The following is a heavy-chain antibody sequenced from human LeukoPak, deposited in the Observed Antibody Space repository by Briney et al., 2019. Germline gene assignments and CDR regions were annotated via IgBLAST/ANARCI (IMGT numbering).Heavy chain of an antibody. CDR3: ARELVIVVPAAILSGWFDP. CDR2: ISAYNGNT. Sequence: GASVKVSCKASGYTFTSYGISWVRQAPGQGLEWMGWISAYNGNTNYAQKLQGRVTMTTDTSTSTAYMELRSLRSDDTAVYYCARELVIVVPAAILSGWFDPWGQGTLVTVSS. CDR1: GYTFTSYG. V-gene: IGHV1-18*01. D-gene: IGHD2-2*02. J-gene: IGHJ5*02.